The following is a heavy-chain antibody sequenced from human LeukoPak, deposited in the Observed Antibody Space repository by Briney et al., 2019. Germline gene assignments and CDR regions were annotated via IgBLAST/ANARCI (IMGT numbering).Heavy chain of an antibody. CDR1: GGSFSGYY. CDR3: ARGLRVKTMVRGAKNMDV. V-gene: IGHV4-34*01. J-gene: IGHJ6*03. D-gene: IGHD3-10*01. Sequence: SETVSLTCAVYGGSFSGYYWSWIRQPPGKGLEWIGEINHSGSTNYNPSLKSRVTISVDTSKNQFSLKLSSVTAADTAVYYCARGLRVKTMVRGAKNMDVWGKGTTVTVSS. CDR2: INHSGST.